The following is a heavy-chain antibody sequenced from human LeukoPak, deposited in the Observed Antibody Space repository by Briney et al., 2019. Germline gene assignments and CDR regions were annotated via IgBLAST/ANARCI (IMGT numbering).Heavy chain of an antibody. J-gene: IGHJ5*02. CDR3: ARAGYDSRGYYWDNWFDP. V-gene: IGHV1-69*04. CDR1: GGTFSSYA. CDR2: IIPIFGIA. Sequence: ASVKVSCKASGGTFSSYAISWVRQAPGQGLEWMGRIIPIFGIANYAQKFQGRVTITADKSTSTAYMELSSLRSEDTAVYYCARAGYDSRGYYWDNWFDPWGQGTLVTVSS. D-gene: IGHD3-22*01.